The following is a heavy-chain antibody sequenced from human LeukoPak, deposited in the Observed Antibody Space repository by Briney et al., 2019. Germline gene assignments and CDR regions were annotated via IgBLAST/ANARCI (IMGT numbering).Heavy chain of an antibody. CDR2: INHSGST. D-gene: IGHD6-19*01. V-gene: IGHV4-34*01. J-gene: IGHJ4*02. Sequence: SETLSLTCAVYGGSFSGYYWSWIRQPPGKGLEWIGEINHSGSTNYNPSLKSRVTISVDTSKNQFSLKLSSVTAADTAVYYCVRGTRWLEGIDYWGRGTLVTVS. CDR1: GGSFSGYY. CDR3: VRGTRWLEGIDY.